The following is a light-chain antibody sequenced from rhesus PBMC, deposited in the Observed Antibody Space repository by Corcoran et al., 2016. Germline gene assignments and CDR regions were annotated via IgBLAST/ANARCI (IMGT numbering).Light chain of an antibody. Sequence: DIQMTQSPSSPSASAGDRVTITCRASQGISNWLSWYQQKPGKAPNLLIYRASNLETGVPSRFSGLGSGTDFTLPISSLHPEDITTYYCQQHDNSPYSFGQGTKVEIK. CDR3: QQHDNSPYS. CDR2: RAS. J-gene: IGKJ2*01. CDR1: QGISNW. V-gene: IGKV1-69*01.